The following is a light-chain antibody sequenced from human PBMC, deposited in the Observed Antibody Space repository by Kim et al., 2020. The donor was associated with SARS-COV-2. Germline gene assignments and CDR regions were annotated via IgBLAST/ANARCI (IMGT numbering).Light chain of an antibody. CDR2: QDS. V-gene: IGLV3-1*01. CDR1: RLGFKY. J-gene: IGLJ3*02. Sequence: SYELTQPPSVSVFPGQTASITCSGDRLGFKYIWWFQQRPGQSPVLVIHQDSKRPLGIPERFSGSNSGTTATLTISGTQAMDEADYYCQAWDSSTVVFGGG. CDR3: QAWDSSTVV.